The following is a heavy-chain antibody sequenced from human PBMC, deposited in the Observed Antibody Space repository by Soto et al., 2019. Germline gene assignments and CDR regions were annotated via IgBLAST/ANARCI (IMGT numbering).Heavy chain of an antibody. CDR2: ISGSGGST. CDR1: GFTFSSYA. V-gene: IGHV3-23*01. Sequence: GGSLRLSYTASGFTFSSYAMTWVRQAPGKGLEWVSAISGSGGSTYYADSVKGRFTISRDNSKNTLYLRMNSLRAEDTAVYYCAKPYSLFQLQYYYYGMDVWGQGTTVTAP. J-gene: IGHJ6*02. CDR3: AKPYSLFQLQYYYYGMDV. D-gene: IGHD2-21*01.